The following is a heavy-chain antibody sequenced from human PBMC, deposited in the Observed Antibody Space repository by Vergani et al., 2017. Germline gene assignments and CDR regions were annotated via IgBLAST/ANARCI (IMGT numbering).Heavy chain of an antibody. CDR1: GFTFDDYG. CDR3: ARGGGYSYGLGY. Sequence: EVQLVESGGGLVQPGRSLRLSCTASGFTFDDYGMSWVRQAPGKGLEWVSGINWNGGSTGYADSVKGRFTISRDNAKNSLYLQMNSLRAEDTALYYCARGGGYSYGLGYWGQGTLVTVSS. CDR2: INWNGGST. J-gene: IGHJ4*02. D-gene: IGHD5-18*01. V-gene: IGHV3-20*04.